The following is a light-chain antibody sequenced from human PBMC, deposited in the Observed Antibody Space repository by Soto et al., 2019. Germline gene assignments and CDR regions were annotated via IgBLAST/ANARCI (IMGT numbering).Light chain of an antibody. CDR3: QQYYSYPRT. CDR2: AAS. CDR1: QGISSY. J-gene: IGKJ1*01. Sequence: AIRMTQSPSSLSASTGDRVTITCRASQGISSYLAWYQQKPGKAPKLLIYAASTLQSGVPSRFGGSGSGKDFTLTISCLKSEDCATYYCQQYYSYPRTVGQGTNVDIK. V-gene: IGKV1-8*01.